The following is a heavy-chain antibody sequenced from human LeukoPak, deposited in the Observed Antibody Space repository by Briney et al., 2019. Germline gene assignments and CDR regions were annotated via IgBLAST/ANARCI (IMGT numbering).Heavy chain of an antibody. D-gene: IGHD3-10*02. CDR2: ISSSGSTI. CDR1: GFPFDDYG. J-gene: IGHJ6*04. Sequence: GGSLRLSCAASGFPFDDYGMSWVRQAPGKGLEWVSYISSSGSTIYYADSVKGRFTISRDNAKNSLYLQMNSLRAEDTAVYYCAELGITMIGGVWGKGTTVTISS. V-gene: IGHV3-48*03. CDR3: AELGITMIGGV.